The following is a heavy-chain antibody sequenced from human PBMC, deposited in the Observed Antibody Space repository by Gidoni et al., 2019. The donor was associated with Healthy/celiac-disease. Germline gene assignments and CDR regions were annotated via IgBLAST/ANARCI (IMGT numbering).Heavy chain of an antibody. Sequence: EVQLVESGGGLVQPGGSLRLSCAASGFTFSSYWMSWVRQAPGKGLEWVANIKQDGSEKYYVDSVKGRFTISRDNAKNSLYLQMNSLRAEDTAVYYCARDRYWADYDFWSGYSGWGQGTLVTVSS. CDR2: IKQDGSEK. J-gene: IGHJ4*02. CDR3: ARDRYWADYDFWSGYSG. V-gene: IGHV3-7*01. D-gene: IGHD3-3*01. CDR1: GFTFSSYW.